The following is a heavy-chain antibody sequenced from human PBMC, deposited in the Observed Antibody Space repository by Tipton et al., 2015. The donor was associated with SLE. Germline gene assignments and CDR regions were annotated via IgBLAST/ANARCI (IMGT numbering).Heavy chain of an antibody. Sequence: TLSLTCTVSGGSISSSSYYWGWIRQPPGKGLEWIGSIYYSGSTYYNPSLKSRVTISVDTSKNQFSLKLSSVTAADTAVYYCASTTNSVTPYFDYWGQGTLVTVSS. CDR3: ASTTNSVTPYFDY. D-gene: IGHD4-17*01. CDR1: GGSISSSSYY. V-gene: IGHV4-39*07. CDR2: IYYSGST. J-gene: IGHJ4*02.